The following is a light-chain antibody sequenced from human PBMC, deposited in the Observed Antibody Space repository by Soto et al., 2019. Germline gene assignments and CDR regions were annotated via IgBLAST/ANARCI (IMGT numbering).Light chain of an antibody. CDR2: GAS. V-gene: IGKV3-20*01. J-gene: IGKJ1*01. Sequence: EIVLTQSPGTLSLSPGQRATLSCRASQRLSASDIAWYQQKPGQAPRLLISGASSRATGIPDRFSGSGSGTDFTLTISRLEPEDFAVYYCQQYGSSGTFGQGTKVDIK. CDR3: QQYGSSGT. CDR1: QRLSASD.